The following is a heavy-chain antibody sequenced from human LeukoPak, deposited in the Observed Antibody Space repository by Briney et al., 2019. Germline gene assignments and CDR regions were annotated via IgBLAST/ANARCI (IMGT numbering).Heavy chain of an antibody. CDR2: INPNSGGT. CDR3: ARAYSYVSIDP. CDR1: GYTFTGYY. J-gene: IGHJ5*02. V-gene: IGHV1-2*02. Sequence: ASVKVSCKASGYTFTGYYMHWVRQAPGQGLGWMGWINPNSGGTNYAQKFQGRVTMTRDTSISTAYMELSRLRFDDTAVYYCARAYSYVSIDPWGQGTLVTVSP. D-gene: IGHD5-18*01.